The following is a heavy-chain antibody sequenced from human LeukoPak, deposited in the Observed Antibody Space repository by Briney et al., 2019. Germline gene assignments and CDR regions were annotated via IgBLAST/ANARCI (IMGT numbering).Heavy chain of an antibody. CDR1: GGSFSGYY. J-gene: IGHJ3*02. V-gene: IGHV4-34*01. CDR3: ARYDAGYCSGGSCYAPDAFDI. CDR2: INHSGST. D-gene: IGHD2-15*01. Sequence: PSETLSLTCAVYGGSFSGYYRSWIRQPPGKGLEWIGEINHSGSTNYNPSLKSRVTISVDTSKNQFSLKLSSVTAADTAVYYCARYDAGYCSGGSCYAPDAFDIWGQGTMVTVSS.